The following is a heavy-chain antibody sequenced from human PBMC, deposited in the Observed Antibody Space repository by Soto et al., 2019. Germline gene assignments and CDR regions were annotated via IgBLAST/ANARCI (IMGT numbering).Heavy chain of an antibody. J-gene: IGHJ5*02. CDR2: IYWDDDK. CDR3: AHSLYDYVWGTNWFDP. V-gene: IGHV2-5*02. D-gene: IGHD3-16*01. Sequence: QITLKESGPTLVKPTQTLTLTCTFSGFSLSTSGVGVGWIRQPPGKALEWLALIYWDDDKRYSPSLKSRLTITKDTHKNHVVLTMTTMDPVATANYYRAHSLYDYVWGTNWFDPWGQGTLVTVSS. CDR1: GFSLSTSGVG.